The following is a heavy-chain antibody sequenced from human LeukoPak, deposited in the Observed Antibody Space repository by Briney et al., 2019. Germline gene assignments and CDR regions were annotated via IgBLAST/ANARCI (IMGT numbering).Heavy chain of an antibody. V-gene: IGHV1-18*04. Sequence: ASVKVSCKASGYTFTSYGISWVRQAPGQGLEWMGWISAYNGNTNYAQKLQGRVTMTTDTSTSTAYMELRSLRSDDTAVYYCARAGQNYDILTGYYIGYYYGMDVWGKGTTVTVSS. CDR1: GYTFTSYG. J-gene: IGHJ6*04. CDR3: ARAGQNYDILTGYYIGYYYGMDV. CDR2: ISAYNGNT. D-gene: IGHD3-9*01.